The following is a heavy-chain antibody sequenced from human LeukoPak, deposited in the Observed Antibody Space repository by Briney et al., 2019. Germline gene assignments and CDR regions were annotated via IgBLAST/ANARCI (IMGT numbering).Heavy chain of an antibody. Sequence: SETLSLTCTVSGGSISSYYWSWIRQPPGKGLEWIGYIYYSGSTNYNPSLKSRVTISVDTSKNQFSLKLSSVTAADTAVYYCAREAGGRTPRDYYGMDVWGQGTTVTVSS. CDR2: IYYSGST. CDR1: GGSISSYY. J-gene: IGHJ6*02. D-gene: IGHD2-15*01. CDR3: AREAGGRTPRDYYGMDV. V-gene: IGHV4-59*01.